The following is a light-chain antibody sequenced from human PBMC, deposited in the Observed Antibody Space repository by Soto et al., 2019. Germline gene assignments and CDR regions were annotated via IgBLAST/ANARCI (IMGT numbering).Light chain of an antibody. J-gene: IGKJ4*01. CDR2: KAS. CDR3: RQYINYPLT. Sequence: DIQLTQSPSTLSASVGDRVTITCRASRSISSWLAWYQQKPGKAPKLLIYKASSLESGVPSRFSGSGSGTEFTLAISSLQPDDFATYYCRQYINYPLTFRGGTKVDIK. V-gene: IGKV1-5*03. CDR1: RSISSW.